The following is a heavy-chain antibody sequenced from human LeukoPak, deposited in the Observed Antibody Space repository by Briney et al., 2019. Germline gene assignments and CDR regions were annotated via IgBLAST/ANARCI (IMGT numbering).Heavy chain of an antibody. CDR2: IDPGDSQT. V-gene: IGHV5-10-1*01. CDR1: AYSFTNYW. J-gene: IGHJ1*01. D-gene: IGHD6-13*01. CDR3: ARLVGTPPHFQH. Sequence: GESLRISCKGSAYSFTNYWISWVRQMPGKGLEWMGRIDPGDSQTNYSPSFQGHVTISADKSISTAYLQWSSLKASDTAMYYCARLVGTPPHFQHWGQGTLVTVSS.